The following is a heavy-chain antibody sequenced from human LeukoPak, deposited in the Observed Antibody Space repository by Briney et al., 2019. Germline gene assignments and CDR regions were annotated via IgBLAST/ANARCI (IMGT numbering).Heavy chain of an antibody. J-gene: IGHJ4*02. D-gene: IGHD3-22*01. CDR2: IYYSGST. CDR1: GGSISSGGYY. Sequence: SQTLSLTCTVSGGSISSGGYYWSRIRQHPGKGLEWIGYIYYSGSTYYNPSLKSRVTISVDTSKNQFSLKLSSVTAADTAVYYCARESGDSSGYYDWGQGTLVTVSS. V-gene: IGHV4-31*03. CDR3: ARESGDSSGYYD.